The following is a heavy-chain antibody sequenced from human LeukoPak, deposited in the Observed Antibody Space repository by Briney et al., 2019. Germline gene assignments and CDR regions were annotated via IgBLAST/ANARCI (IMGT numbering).Heavy chain of an antibody. J-gene: IGHJ5*02. D-gene: IGHD2-8*01. CDR2: ISSSSNTI. CDR1: GFSLSSYS. V-gene: IGHV3-48*01. CDR3: ARDINYCTPTLCHRNWFDP. Sequence: GGSLRLSCAASGFSLSSYSMDWFRQTPGKGLEWISYISSSSNTIYYADSVEGRFTISRDNAKNALYLQMNNLRAEDSAVYFCARDINYCTPTLCHRNWFDPWGQGTLVTVSS.